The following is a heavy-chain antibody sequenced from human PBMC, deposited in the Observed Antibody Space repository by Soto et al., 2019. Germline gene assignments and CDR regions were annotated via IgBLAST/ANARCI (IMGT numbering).Heavy chain of an antibody. J-gene: IGHJ4*02. D-gene: IGHD6-13*01. CDR3: ASGVAQQGRREYYFDY. V-gene: IGHV1-69*02. CDR1: GGTFSSYT. Sequence: ASVKVSCKGSGGTFSSYTISWVRQAPGQGLEWMGRIIPILGIANYAQKFQGRVTITADKSTSTAYMELSSLRSEDTAVYYCASGVAQQGRREYYFDYWGQGTLVTVSS. CDR2: IIPILGIA.